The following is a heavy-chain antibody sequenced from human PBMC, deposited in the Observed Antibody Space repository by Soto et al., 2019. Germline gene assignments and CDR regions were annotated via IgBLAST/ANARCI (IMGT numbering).Heavy chain of an antibody. CDR2: IYYSGST. D-gene: IGHD2-15*01. CDR1: GGSISSGGYY. J-gene: IGHJ4*02. V-gene: IGHV4-31*03. CDR3: ARGYCSGGSCYRGGYYFDY. Sequence: QVQLQESGPGLVKPSQTLSLTCTVSGGSISSGGYYWSWIRQHPGKGLEWIGYIYYSGSTYYNPSIKSRVTIPVDTSKNQFSLKMSSVTAADTAVYYCARGYCSGGSCYRGGYYFDYWGQGTLVTVSS.